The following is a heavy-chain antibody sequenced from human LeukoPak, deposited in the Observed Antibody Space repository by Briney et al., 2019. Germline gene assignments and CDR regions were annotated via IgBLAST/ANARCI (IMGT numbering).Heavy chain of an antibody. D-gene: IGHD4-17*01. CDR1: GGSFSGYY. CDR2: IYYSGST. Sequence: KPSETLSLTCAVYGGSFSGYYWSWIRQPPGKGLEWIGYIYYSGSTNYNPSLKSRVTISVDTSKNQFSLKLSSVTAAGTAVYYCARGRRGFQGTTPKLFDYWGQGTLVTVSS. CDR3: ARGRRGFQGTTPKLFDY. J-gene: IGHJ4*02. V-gene: IGHV4-34*01.